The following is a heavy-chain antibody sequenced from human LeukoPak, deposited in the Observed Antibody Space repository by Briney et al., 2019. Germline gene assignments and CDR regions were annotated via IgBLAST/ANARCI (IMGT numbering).Heavy chain of an antibody. V-gene: IGHV6-1*01. CDR3: AREEWLRSSFDY. CDR1: GDSVSTNSAA. D-gene: IGHD5-12*01. CDR2: TYYRSKWFN. Sequence: SQTLSLTCAISGDSVSTNSAAWNWIRQSPSRGLEWLGRTYYRSKWFNDYAVSVKSRITINPDTSKNQFSLLLNSVTPEDTAVYYCAREEWLRSSFDYWGQGTLVTVSS. J-gene: IGHJ4*02.